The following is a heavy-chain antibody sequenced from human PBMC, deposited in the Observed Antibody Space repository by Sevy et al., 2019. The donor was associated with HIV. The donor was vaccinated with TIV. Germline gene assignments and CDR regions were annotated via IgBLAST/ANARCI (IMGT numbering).Heavy chain of an antibody. J-gene: IGHJ4*01. V-gene: IGHV1-8*01. CDR2: MNPNSGNT. Sequence: ASVKVSCKASGYTFTSYDINWVRQATGQGLEWMGWMNPNSGNTGYAQKFQGRVTMTRNTSINTAYMELSSLRSEDTAVYYCARGRPRDFWSGYYYYFDYWGHGTLVTVSS. D-gene: IGHD3-3*01. CDR3: ARGRPRDFWSGYYYYFDY. CDR1: GYTFTSYD.